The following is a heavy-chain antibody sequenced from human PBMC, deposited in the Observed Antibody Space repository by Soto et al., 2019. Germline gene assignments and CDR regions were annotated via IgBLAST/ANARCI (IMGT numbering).Heavy chain of an antibody. V-gene: IGHV3-23*01. J-gene: IGHJ6*02. D-gene: IGHD3-10*01. CDR1: GFTFSSYA. Sequence: GGSLRLSCAASGFTFSSYAMSWVRQAPGKGLEWVSAISGSDGSTYYADSVKGRFTISRDNSKNTLYLQMNSLRAEDTAVYYCAKDRGDYYYGMDVWGQGTTVTVSS. CDR2: ISGSDGST. CDR3: AKDRGDYYYGMDV.